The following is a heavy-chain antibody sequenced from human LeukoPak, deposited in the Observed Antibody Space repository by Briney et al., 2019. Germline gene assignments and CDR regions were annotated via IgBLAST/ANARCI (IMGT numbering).Heavy chain of an antibody. CDR1: GGSIRSYY. CDR3: ARHTFSRPFEY. J-gene: IGHJ4*02. Sequence: SETLSLTCTVSGGSIRSYYWSWIRQPPGKGLEWIGYVFHTGDTNYNPSLKSRGTISAATSKNQFSLKIRSVTAAATAVYSCARHTFSRPFEYWGQGTLVTVSS. CDR2: VFHTGDT. V-gene: IGHV4-59*08. D-gene: IGHD6-6*01.